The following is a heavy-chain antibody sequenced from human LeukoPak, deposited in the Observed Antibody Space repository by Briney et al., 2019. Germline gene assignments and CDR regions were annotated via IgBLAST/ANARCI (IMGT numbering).Heavy chain of an antibody. CDR2: IEQDGSEK. CDR3: ASLGGNPINDY. J-gene: IGHJ4*02. CDR1: GFTFSSYW. Sequence: PGGSLRLSCAASGFTFSSYWMSWVRQAPGKGLEWVANIEQDGSEKYYVDSVKGRFTISRDNSKSTLYLQMNSLRVEDTAVYYCASLGGNPINDYWGQGTLVTVSS. D-gene: IGHD4-23*01. V-gene: IGHV3-7*01.